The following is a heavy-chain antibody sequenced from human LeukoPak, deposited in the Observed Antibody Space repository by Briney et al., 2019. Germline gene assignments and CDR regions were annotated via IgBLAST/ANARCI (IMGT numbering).Heavy chain of an antibody. Sequence: SVKVSCKASGGTFSSYAISWVRQAPGQGLEWMGGIIPIFGTANYAQKFQGRVTITADESTSTAYMELRSLRSDDTAMYYCARNHYSSSSDYWGQGTLVTVSS. V-gene: IGHV1-69*13. CDR3: ARNHYSSSSDY. D-gene: IGHD6-6*01. CDR1: GGTFSSYA. J-gene: IGHJ4*02. CDR2: IIPIFGTA.